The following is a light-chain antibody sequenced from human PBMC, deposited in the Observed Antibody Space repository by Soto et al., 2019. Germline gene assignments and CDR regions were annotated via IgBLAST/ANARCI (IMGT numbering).Light chain of an antibody. CDR2: SNN. CDR3: AAWDDSLNGRI. J-gene: IGLJ2*01. Sequence: QAVVTQPPSASGTPGQRVTISCSGSNSNIGANTVDWYQQLPGTAPKLLIYSNNQRPSGVPDRFSGSRSGTSASLAISGLQSDDEADYYCAAWDDSLNGRIFGGGTKLTVL. V-gene: IGLV1-44*01. CDR1: NSNIGANT.